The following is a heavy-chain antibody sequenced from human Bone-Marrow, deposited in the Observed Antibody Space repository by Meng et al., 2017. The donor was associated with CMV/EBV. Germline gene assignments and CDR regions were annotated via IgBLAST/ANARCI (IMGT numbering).Heavy chain of an antibody. CDR1: GYTFTSYA. CDR2: SNAGNGNT. J-gene: IGHJ6*02. CDR3: ARVGDVVVPAGDYYYGMDV. Sequence: ASVKVSCKASGYTFTSYAMHWVRQAPGQRLEWMGWSNAGNGNTKYSQEFQGRVTITRDTSASTAYMGLSSLRSDDTAVYYCARVGDVVVPAGDYYYGMDVWGQGTTVTVSS. V-gene: IGHV1-3*02. D-gene: IGHD2-2*01.